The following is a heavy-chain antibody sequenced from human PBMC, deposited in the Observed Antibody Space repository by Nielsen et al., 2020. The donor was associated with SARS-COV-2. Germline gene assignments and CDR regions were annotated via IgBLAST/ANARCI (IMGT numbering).Heavy chain of an antibody. CDR3: ARDMRSAAGSLEYFQH. CDR1: GFTFDDYG. CDR2: INWNGGST. D-gene: IGHD1-26*01. V-gene: IGHV3-20*04. Sequence: GESLKISCAASGFTFDDYGMSWVRQAPGKGLEWVSGINWNGGSTGYADSVKGRFTISRDNAKNSLYLQMNSLRAEDTALYYCARDMRSAAGSLEYFQHWGQGTLVTVSS. J-gene: IGHJ1*01.